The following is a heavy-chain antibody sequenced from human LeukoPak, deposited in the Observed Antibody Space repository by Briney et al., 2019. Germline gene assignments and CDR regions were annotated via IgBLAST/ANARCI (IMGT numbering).Heavy chain of an antibody. CDR1: GGSFSGYY. J-gene: IGHJ6*04. V-gene: IGHV4-59*01. Sequence: TSETLSLTCAVYGGSFSGYYWSWIRQPPGKGLEWIGYIYYSGSTNYNPSLKSRVTISVDTSKNQFSLKLSSVTAADTAVYYCARGPLRYFDWLLSGDYYGMDVWGKGTTVTVSS. CDR3: ARGPLRYFDWLLSGDYYGMDV. D-gene: IGHD3-9*01. CDR2: IYYSGST.